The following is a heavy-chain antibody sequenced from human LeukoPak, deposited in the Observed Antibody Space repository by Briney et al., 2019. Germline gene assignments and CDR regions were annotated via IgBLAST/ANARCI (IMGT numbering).Heavy chain of an antibody. CDR2: INHSGST. Sequence: PSQTLSLTCTVSGGSISSGGYYWSWIRQPPGKGLEWIGEINHSGSTNYNPSLKSRVTISVDTSKNQFSLKLSSVTAADTAVYYCAREGCSSTSCYVLQFNPWGQGTLVTVSS. CDR1: GGSISSGGYY. V-gene: IGHV4-30-2*01. D-gene: IGHD2-2*01. J-gene: IGHJ5*02. CDR3: AREGCSSTSCYVLQFNP.